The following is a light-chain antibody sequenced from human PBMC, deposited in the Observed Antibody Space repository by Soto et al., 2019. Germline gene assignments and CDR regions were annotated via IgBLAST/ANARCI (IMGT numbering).Light chain of an antibody. CDR1: QNIYKS. V-gene: IGKV1-39*01. CDR3: QQSFSPLPIT. CDR2: SAS. J-gene: IGKJ5*01. Sequence: DIQMSQSPSSLSASVGDRVTITSRASQNIYKSVNWYQQKPGKAPKLLIFSASSLRGGVPSRFSGSGSGTDFTLTINTLQSEDFATYYCQQSFSPLPITFGQGTRLEN.